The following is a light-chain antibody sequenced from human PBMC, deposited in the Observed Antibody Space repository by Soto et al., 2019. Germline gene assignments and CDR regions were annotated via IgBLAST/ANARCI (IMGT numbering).Light chain of an antibody. CDR1: QSVSSNY. J-gene: IGKJ2*01. Sequence: EIVLTQSPGTLSLSPGERATLSCRASQSVSSNYLAWYQQKPGQAPRLLIYDASSRATGIPARFSGSGSGTDFTLTISRLEPEDFAVYYCQQHSNSPHTFGQGTKLEIK. CDR3: QQHSNSPHT. CDR2: DAS. V-gene: IGKV3D-20*02.